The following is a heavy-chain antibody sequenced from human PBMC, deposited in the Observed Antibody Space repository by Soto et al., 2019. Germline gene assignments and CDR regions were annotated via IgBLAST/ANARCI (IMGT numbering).Heavy chain of an antibody. CDR2: IYYSGST. Sequence: SETLSLTCTVSGGSISSYYWSWIRQPPGKGLEWIGYIYYSGSTNYNPSLKSRVTISVDTSKNQFSLKLSSVTAADTAVYYCASSYLRSGFDYWGQGTLVTVSS. CDR3: ASSYLRSGFDY. V-gene: IGHV4-59*01. D-gene: IGHD4-17*01. CDR1: GGSISSYY. J-gene: IGHJ4*02.